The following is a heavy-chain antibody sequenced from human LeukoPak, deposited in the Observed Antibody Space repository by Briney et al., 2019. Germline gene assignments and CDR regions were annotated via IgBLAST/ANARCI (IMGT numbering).Heavy chain of an antibody. J-gene: IGHJ4*02. D-gene: IGHD3-22*01. CDR3: ARDSHDSSGPDY. Sequence: GGSLRLSCAASGFTFSSHWMSWVRQAPGKGLEWVANIELHGSQKYYVDSVKGRFTISRDNAKNSLYLQMNSLRAEDTAVYYCARDSHDSSGPDYWGPGTLVTVSS. CDR2: IELHGSQK. V-gene: IGHV3-7*03. CDR1: GFTFSSHW.